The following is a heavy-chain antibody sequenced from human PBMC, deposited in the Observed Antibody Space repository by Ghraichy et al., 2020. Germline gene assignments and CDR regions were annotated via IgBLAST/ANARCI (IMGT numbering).Heavy chain of an antibody. CDR1: GFTFSSYW. CDR2: IKQDGSEK. J-gene: IGHJ4*02. V-gene: IGHV3-7*01. D-gene: IGHD3-10*01. CDR3: ARDLSVQAFYFDY. Sequence: GESLNISCAASGFTFSSYWMSWVRQAPGKGLEWVANIKQDGSEKYYVDSVKGRFTISRDNAKNSLYLQMNSLRAEDTAVYYCARDLSVQAFYFDYWGQGTLVTVSS.